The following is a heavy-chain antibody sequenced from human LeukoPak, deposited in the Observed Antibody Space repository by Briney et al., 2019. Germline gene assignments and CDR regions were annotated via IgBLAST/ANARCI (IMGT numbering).Heavy chain of an antibody. CDR2: ISYDGSKT. CDR1: GFTFSSYG. CDR3: ARDAAASEDYYFDY. V-gene: IGHV3-30*03. Sequence: RSLRLSCAASGFTFSSYGMHWVRRAPGKGLEWVAVISYDGSKTYYADSVKGRFTLSRDNSKNTLYLQMNSLRAEDTAVYSCARDAAASEDYYFDYWGQGTLVTVSS. J-gene: IGHJ4*02. D-gene: IGHD6-13*01.